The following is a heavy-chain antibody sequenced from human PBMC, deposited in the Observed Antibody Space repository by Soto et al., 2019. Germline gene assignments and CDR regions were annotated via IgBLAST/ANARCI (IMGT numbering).Heavy chain of an antibody. CDR2: IIPIFGTA. CDR3: ARWAYCTNGVCYDFDY. Sequence: QVQLVQSGAEVKKPGSSVKVSCKASGGTFSSYAISWVRQAPGQGLEWMGGIIPIFGTANYAQKFPGRVTITADESTSTAYMELSSLRSEDTAVYYCARWAYCTNGVCYDFDYWGQGTLVTVSS. V-gene: IGHV1-69*01. D-gene: IGHD2-8*01. J-gene: IGHJ4*02. CDR1: GGTFSSYA.